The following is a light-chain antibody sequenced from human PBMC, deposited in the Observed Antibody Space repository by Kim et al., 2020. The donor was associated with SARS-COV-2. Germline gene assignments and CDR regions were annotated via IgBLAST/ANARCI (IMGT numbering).Light chain of an antibody. Sequence: QSALTQPASVSGSPGQSITISCTGTSSDVGAYNHISWYQQHPGKAPKLMIYDVSKRPSGVSNRFSGSKSGNTASLTISGLQAEDEADYYCISYTSSSAWVFGGGTQLTVL. V-gene: IGLV2-14*03. CDR1: SSDVGAYNH. CDR3: ISYTSSSAWV. J-gene: IGLJ3*02. CDR2: DVS.